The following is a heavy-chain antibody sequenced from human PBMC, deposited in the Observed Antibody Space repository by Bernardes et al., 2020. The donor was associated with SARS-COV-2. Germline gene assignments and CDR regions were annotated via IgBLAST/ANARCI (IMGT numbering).Heavy chain of an antibody. CDR3: ARDLGQKWSIPLL. CDR1: GFTVSSNY. CDR2: IYSDGST. Sequence: GGSLRLSCAASGFTVSSNYMSWVRQAPGKGLEWVSVIYSDGSTFYADSVKGRFTLSRDSSKNTLYLRMNSLRAEDTAMYYCARDLGQKWSIPLLGGQGTLVTVSS. V-gene: IGHV3-53*01. J-gene: IGHJ4*02. D-gene: IGHD2-15*01.